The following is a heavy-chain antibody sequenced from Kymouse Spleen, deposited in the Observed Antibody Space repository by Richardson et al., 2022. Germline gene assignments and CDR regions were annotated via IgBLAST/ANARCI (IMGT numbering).Heavy chain of an antibody. CDR3: ARREYSSSSGGFDP. V-gene: IGHV4-34*01. D-gene: IGHD6-6*01. J-gene: IGHJ5*02. Sequence: QVQLQQWGAGLLKPSETLSLTCAVYGGSFSGYYWSWIRQPPGKGLEWIGEINHSGSTNYNPSLKSRVTISVDTSKNQFSLKLSSVTAADTAVYYCARREYSSSSGGFDPWGQGTLVTVSS. CDR2: INHSGST. CDR1: GGSFSGYY.